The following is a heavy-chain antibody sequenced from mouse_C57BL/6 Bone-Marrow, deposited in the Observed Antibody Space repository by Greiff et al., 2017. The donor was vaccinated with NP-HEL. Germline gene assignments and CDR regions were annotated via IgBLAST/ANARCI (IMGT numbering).Heavy chain of an antibody. CDR2: IDPSDSYT. D-gene: IGHD3-2*02. CDR1: GYTFTSYW. V-gene: IGHV1-50*01. CDR3: ARAAQATSYAMDY. J-gene: IGHJ4*01. Sequence: QVQLQQSGAELVKPGASVKLSCKASGYTFTSYWMQWVKQRPGQGLEWIGEIDPSDSYTNYNQKFKGKATLTVDTSSSTAYMQLSSLTSEDSAVYYCARAAQATSYAMDYWGQGTSVTVSS.